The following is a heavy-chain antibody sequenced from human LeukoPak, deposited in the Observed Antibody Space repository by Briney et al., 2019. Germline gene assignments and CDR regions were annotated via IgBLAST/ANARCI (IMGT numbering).Heavy chain of an antibody. CDR3: ARVHNTDPPFDY. Sequence: GGSLRLSCAASGFNLDDYAMHWVRQAPGKGLDWVAVISYDGVNKYYADSVKGRFTVTRDNSKNTLYLQMNSLRAEDTALYYCARVHNTDPPFDYWGQGTLVTVSS. CDR2: ISYDGVNK. V-gene: IGHV3-30*04. D-gene: IGHD1-14*01. CDR1: GFNLDDYA. J-gene: IGHJ4*02.